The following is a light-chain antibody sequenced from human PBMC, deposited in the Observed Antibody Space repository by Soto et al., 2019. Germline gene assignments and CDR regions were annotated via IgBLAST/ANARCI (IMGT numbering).Light chain of an antibody. V-gene: IGKV3-20*01. CDR1: RVIKTNF. CDR2: AAS. CDR3: QQYGTSLT. J-gene: IGKJ4*01. Sequence: IVLTQSPGARSLSPGEGPTPPCRPVRVIKTNFLPGYQQRPGQAPRLLIHAASIRASGIPDRFTGTASGTDFTLTISRLEPDDFAVYYCQQYGTSLTFGGGTRVE.